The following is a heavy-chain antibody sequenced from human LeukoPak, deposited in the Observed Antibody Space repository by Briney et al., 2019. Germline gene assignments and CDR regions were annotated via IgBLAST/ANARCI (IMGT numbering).Heavy chain of an antibody. J-gene: IGHJ6*02. CDR1: GYSFTSYW. V-gene: IGHV5-51*01. Sequence: GESLKISWKGSGYSFTSYWIGWGRQRPGKGLELIGIIYPGDSETRYSPSFQGQVTISADKSISTAYLQWSSLKASHTAMYYCARLLVRGNYGMDVWGQGTTVTVPS. CDR2: IYPGDSET. D-gene: IGHD3-10*01. CDR3: ARLLVRGNYGMDV.